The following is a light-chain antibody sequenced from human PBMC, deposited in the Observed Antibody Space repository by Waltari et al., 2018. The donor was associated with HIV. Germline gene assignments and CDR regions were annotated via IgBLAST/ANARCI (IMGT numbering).Light chain of an antibody. J-gene: IGLJ3*02. V-gene: IGLV2-8*01. CDR2: EVS. CDR3: SSYVGSNEWV. CDR1: RRDIGGYNY. Sequence: QSALTQPPSASGSPGESVTISCTGTRRDIGGYNYVSWYQHHPGKAPKLLIYEVSTRPSGVLVRFSGSKCGNMASLIVSGLRSEEEADYYCSSYVGSNEWVYGGGTKLSVL.